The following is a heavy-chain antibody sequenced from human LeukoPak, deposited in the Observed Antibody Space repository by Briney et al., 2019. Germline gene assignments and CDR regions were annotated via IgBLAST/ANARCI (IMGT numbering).Heavy chain of an antibody. CDR2: IRFDGNKE. CDR3: ARGPGSGDTLVRGVYMDV. D-gene: IGHD3-10*01. V-gene: IGHV3-30*02. CDR1: GFTFSNYA. J-gene: IGHJ6*03. Sequence: QAGGSLRLSCAASGFTFSNYAMHWVPRAPGKGLECLTFIRFDGNKEDYADSVKGRFTISRDNSKNTLYLQMNSLRTEDTAVYYCARGPGSGDTLVRGVYMDVWGKGTTVTVSS.